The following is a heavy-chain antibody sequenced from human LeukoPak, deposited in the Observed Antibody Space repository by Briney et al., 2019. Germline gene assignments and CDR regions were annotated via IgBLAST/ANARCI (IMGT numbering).Heavy chain of an antibody. D-gene: IGHD4-17*01. CDR3: ARGAATTVTTWSWDYYYYMDV. Sequence: PSETLSLTCTVSGGSISSYYWSWIRQPAGKGLEWIGRIYTSGSTNCNPSLKSRVTMSVDTSKNQFSLKLSSVTAADTAVYYCARGAATTVTTWSWDYYYYMDVWGKGTTVTVSS. V-gene: IGHV4-4*07. J-gene: IGHJ6*03. CDR2: IYTSGST. CDR1: GGSISSYY.